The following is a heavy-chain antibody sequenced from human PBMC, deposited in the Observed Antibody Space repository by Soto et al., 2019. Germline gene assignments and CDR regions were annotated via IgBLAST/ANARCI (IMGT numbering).Heavy chain of an antibody. J-gene: IGHJ5*02. CDR1: GGSFSGYY. CDR3: ARAPSGWDLNWFDP. D-gene: IGHD6-19*01. CDR2: INHSGST. V-gene: IGHV4-34*01. Sequence: QVQLQQWGAGLLKPSETLSLSCAVYGGSFSGYYWSWIRQPPGKGLEWIGEINHSGSTNYNPSLKSRVTISVDTSKNQFSLKLSSVTAADTAVYYCARAPSGWDLNWFDPWGQGTLVTVSS.